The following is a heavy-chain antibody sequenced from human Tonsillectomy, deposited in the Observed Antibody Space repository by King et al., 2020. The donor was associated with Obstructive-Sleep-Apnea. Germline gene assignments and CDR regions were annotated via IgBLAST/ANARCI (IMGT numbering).Heavy chain of an antibody. D-gene: IGHD3-10*01. CDR3: AKAGTYYYGSGSPPGGFDP. CDR2: IIGSGGST. Sequence: VQLVESGGGLVQPGGSLRLSCAASGFTFSSYAMSWVRQAPGKGLEWVSSIIGSGGSTYYADSVKGRFTISRDNSKNTLSLQMNSLRAEDTAVYYCAKAGTYYYGSGSPPGGFDPWGQGTLVTVSS. J-gene: IGHJ5*02. CDR1: GFTFSSYA. V-gene: IGHV3-23*04.